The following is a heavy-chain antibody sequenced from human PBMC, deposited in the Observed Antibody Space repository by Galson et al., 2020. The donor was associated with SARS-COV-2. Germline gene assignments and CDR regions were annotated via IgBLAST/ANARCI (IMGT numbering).Heavy chain of an antibody. J-gene: IGHJ5*02. CDR2: IDWDDDK. CDR3: GLVAQLIGGEVVSNWFDP. Sequence: SGPTLAKPTQTLTLTCTFSGFSLTTTGMCVSWIRQPPGKALEWLARIDWDDDKYYSASLKTRLTISKDTSKNQVVLTMTNMDPVDTATYYCGLVAQLIGGEVVSNWFDPWGQGTLVTVSS. CDR1: GFSLTTTGMC. V-gene: IGHV2-70*11. D-gene: IGHD3-16*01.